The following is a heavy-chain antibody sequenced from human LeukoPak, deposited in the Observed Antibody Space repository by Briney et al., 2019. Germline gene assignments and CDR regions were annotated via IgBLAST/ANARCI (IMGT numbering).Heavy chain of an antibody. Sequence: GGSLRLSCAASGFTFSRYEMNWVRQAPGKGPEWVSYIGSSGNDIYYADSVKGRFTMSRDNAKKSLYLQMNSLRDEDTAVYYCARDQGTSTTAPKRKGRFDPWGQGTLVTVSS. CDR2: IGSSGNDI. V-gene: IGHV3-48*03. CDR1: GFTFSRYE. J-gene: IGHJ5*02. D-gene: IGHD1-1*01. CDR3: ARDQGTSTTAPKRKGRFDP.